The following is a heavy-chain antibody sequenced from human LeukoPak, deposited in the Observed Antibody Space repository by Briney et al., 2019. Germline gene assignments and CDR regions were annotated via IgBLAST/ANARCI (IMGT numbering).Heavy chain of an antibody. Sequence: ASVKVSCKASGYTFTGYYMHWVRQAPGQGLEWMGWINPNSGDTNYAQKFQGRVTMTRDTSISTAYMELSRLRSDDTAMYYCATPHNYDILTGHDAFDIWGQGTMVTVSS. CDR1: GYTFTGYY. CDR2: INPNSGDT. J-gene: IGHJ3*02. V-gene: IGHV1-2*02. D-gene: IGHD3-9*01. CDR3: ATPHNYDILTGHDAFDI.